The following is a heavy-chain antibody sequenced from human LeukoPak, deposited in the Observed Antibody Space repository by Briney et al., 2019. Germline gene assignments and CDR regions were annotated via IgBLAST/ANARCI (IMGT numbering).Heavy chain of an antibody. D-gene: IGHD3-3*01. CDR3: ARVTYDFWSGYIFDY. Sequence: GASVKVSCKASGYTFTSYGISWVRQAPGQGLEWMGWISAYNGNTNYAQKLQGRVTMTTDTSTSTAYMELRSLRSDDTAVYYCARVTYDFWSGYIFDYWGQGTLVTVSS. CDR2: ISAYNGNT. CDR1: GYTFTSYG. J-gene: IGHJ4*02. V-gene: IGHV1-18*01.